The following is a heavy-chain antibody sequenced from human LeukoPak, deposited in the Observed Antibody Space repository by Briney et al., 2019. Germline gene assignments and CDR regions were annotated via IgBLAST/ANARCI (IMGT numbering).Heavy chain of an antibody. CDR2: IYSGGST. Sequence: GGSLRLSCAASGFTVSSNYMSWVRQAPGKGLEWVSVIYSGGSTYYADSVKGRFTISRHNSKNALYLQMNSLRAEDTAVYYCAREARDCSGGSCYSFDYWGQGTLVTVSS. V-gene: IGHV3-53*04. D-gene: IGHD2-15*01. CDR1: GFTVSSNY. J-gene: IGHJ4*02. CDR3: AREARDCSGGSCYSFDY.